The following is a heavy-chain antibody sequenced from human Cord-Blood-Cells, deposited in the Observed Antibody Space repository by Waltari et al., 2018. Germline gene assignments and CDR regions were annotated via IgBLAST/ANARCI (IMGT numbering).Heavy chain of an antibody. D-gene: IGHD1-26*01. Sequence: QVQLVQSGAEVKKPGSSVKVSCTASGGTFSRYAIIWVRQPPGQGLEWMGGIIPIFGTANYAQKFQGRVTITADESTSTAYMELSSLRSEDTAVYYCASLGAESGSYYYYFDYWGQGTLVTVSS. CDR3: ASLGAESGSYYYYFDY. V-gene: IGHV1-69*01. CDR2: IIPIFGTA. CDR1: GGTFSRYA. J-gene: IGHJ4*02.